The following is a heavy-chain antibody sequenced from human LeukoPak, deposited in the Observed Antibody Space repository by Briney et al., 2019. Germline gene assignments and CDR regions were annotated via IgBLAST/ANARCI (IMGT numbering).Heavy chain of an antibody. CDR3: ARVESGSRWSGYSRAQYYFDY. CDR2: IYYSGST. Sequence: PSETLSLTCTVSGGSLSNYYWSWIRQYPGQGLEWIGYIYYSGSTTYNSSLKSRVTISVDTSKNQFSLKLSSVTAADTAVYYCARVESGSRWSGYSRAQYYFDYWGQGTLVTVSS. D-gene: IGHD3-3*01. J-gene: IGHJ4*02. V-gene: IGHV4-59*01. CDR1: GGSLSNYY.